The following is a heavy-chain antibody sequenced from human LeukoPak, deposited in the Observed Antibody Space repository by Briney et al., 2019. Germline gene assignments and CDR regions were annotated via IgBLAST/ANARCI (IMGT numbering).Heavy chain of an antibody. CDR3: TRTNRNYDAFDI. D-gene: IGHD1-14*01. V-gene: IGHV3-48*03. J-gene: IGHJ3*02. CDR2: ISGSGSTI. Sequence: PGGSLRLSCAASGFTFSSYELSWVRRAPGKGLEWVSYISGSGSTIYYADSVKGRFTISRDNAKNSLYLQMNSLRAEDTAVYYCTRTNRNYDAFDIWGQGTMVTVSS. CDR1: GFTFSSYE.